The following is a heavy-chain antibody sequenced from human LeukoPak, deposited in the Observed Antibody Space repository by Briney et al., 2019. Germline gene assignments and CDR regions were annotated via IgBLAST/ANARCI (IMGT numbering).Heavy chain of an antibody. CDR1: GFIFSTSA. D-gene: IGHD2-21*02. CDR2: ISYDETQK. Sequence: TGGSPRLSCAASGFIFSTSAMHWVRQAPGKGLEWVAVISYDETQKYYADSVKGRFTIFRDNSRNTLFLQMNTLRVKDTSVYYCMRGSYGDFYWGLGTLVTVSS. J-gene: IGHJ4*02. CDR3: MRGSYGDFY. V-gene: IGHV3-30-3*01.